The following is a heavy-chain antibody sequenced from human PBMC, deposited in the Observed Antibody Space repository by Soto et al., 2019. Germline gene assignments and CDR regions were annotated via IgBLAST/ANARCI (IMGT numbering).Heavy chain of an antibody. J-gene: IGHJ5*02. CDR2: ISPSFGTA. D-gene: IGHD6-19*01. CDR1: GGTFSSYA. V-gene: IGHV1-69*06. CDR3: ASSPTMIAGAGIDWCYP. Sequence: QEQLVQSGAEVKKPGSSVKVSCKASGGTFSSYAISWVRQAPGQGLEWMGGISPSFGTANYAQKFQGRVTITADKSTSPAYMDLSSLSGEDTAVYYCASSPTMIAGAGIDWCYPWCPGTLVTVAT.